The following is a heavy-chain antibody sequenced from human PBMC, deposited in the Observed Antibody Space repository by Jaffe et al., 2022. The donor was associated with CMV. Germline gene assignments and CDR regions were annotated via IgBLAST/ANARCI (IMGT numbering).Heavy chain of an antibody. J-gene: IGHJ2*01. Sequence: EVQLLESGGGLVQPGGSLRLSCAASGFTFSSYAMSWVRQAPGKGLEWVSAISGSGGSTYYADSVKGRFTISRDNSKNTLYLQMNSLRAEDTAVYYCAKDGEVVAGPLSSFYPRNWYFDLWGRGTLVTVSS. V-gene: IGHV3-23*01. CDR2: ISGSGGST. CDR3: AKDGEVVAGPLSSFYPRNWYFDL. CDR1: GFTFSSYA. D-gene: IGHD6-19*01.